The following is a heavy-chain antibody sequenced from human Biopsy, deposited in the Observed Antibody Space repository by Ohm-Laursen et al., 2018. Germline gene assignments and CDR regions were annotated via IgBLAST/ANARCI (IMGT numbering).Heavy chain of an antibody. CDR1: TGTFDSYG. V-gene: IGHV1-69*04. CDR2: IIPILRTT. CDR3: AREAIGYQCPCDD. J-gene: IGHJ4*02. D-gene: IGHD6-19*01. Sequence: SSVKVSCKASTGTFDSYGVTWVRQAPGPGLEWMGRIIPILRTTTYAPKFQGRVTFTADKSSSTAYLELSSLTSEDTAMFYCAREAIGYQCPCDDWGQGTLVTVSS.